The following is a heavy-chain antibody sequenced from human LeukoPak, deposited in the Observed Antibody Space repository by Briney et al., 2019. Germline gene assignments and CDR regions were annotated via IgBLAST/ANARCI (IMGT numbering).Heavy chain of an antibody. D-gene: IGHD1-1*01. Sequence: ASVKVSCKASGYTYTSYGISWVRQAPGQGLEWMGWISAYNGNTNYAQKLQGRVTMTTDTSTSTVYMELRSLRSDDTAVYYCARDSVVPIGKLSARGPFYDNHYMDVWGKGTRVIVSS. J-gene: IGHJ6*03. CDR2: ISAYNGNT. CDR3: ARDSVVPIGKLSARGPFYDNHYMDV. CDR1: GYTYTSYG. V-gene: IGHV1-18*01.